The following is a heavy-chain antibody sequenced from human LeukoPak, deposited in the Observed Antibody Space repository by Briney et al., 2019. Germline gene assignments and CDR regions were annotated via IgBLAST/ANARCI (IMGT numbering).Heavy chain of an antibody. CDR2: ISYDGSKK. D-gene: IGHD6-19*01. J-gene: IGHJ3*02. CDR1: GFTFSSYG. V-gene: IGHV3-30*03. CDR3: ARSVIAVAGYDAFDI. Sequence: PGGSLRLSCAASGFTFSSYGMHWVRQAPGKGLEWVAVISYDGSKKFCADSVKGRFTISRDNSKNTLYLQMNSLRAEDTAVYYCARSVIAVAGYDAFDIWGQGTVVTVSS.